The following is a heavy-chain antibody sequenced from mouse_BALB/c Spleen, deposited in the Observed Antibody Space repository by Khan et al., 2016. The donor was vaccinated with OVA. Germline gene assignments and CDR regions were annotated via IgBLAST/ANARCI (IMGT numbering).Heavy chain of an antibody. CDR3: AMGRTY. CDR1: GYSITSDYA. Sequence: EVQLQESGPGLVKPSQSLSLTCTVTGYSITSDYAWNWIRQFPGNKLEWVGYITYSGSTSYHPSLKSRISITRDTSKNQFFLQLNFVTTEDTATYYCAMGRTYWGQGTLVTVSA. J-gene: IGHJ3*01. V-gene: IGHV3-2*02. D-gene: IGHD4-1*01. CDR2: ITYSGST.